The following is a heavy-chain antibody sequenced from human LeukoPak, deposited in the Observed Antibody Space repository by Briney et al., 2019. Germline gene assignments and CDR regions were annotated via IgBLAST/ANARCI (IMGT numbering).Heavy chain of an antibody. CDR3: AWGTDILTGLYYYGMDV. J-gene: IGHJ6*02. CDR2: INPASGMNPNSGGT. V-gene: IGHV1-2*02. CDR1: GYRFTDYY. D-gene: IGHD3-9*01. Sequence: ASVKVSCKASGYRFTDYYIHWVRQAPGQGLEWMGWINPASGMNPNSGGTFYAQKFRDRVAMSTDTSITTIYMGLSSLRSDDTAVYYCAWGTDILTGLYYYGMDVWGQGTTVTVSS.